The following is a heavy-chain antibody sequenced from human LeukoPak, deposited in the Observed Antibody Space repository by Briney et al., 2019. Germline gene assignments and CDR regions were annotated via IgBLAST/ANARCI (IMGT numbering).Heavy chain of an antibody. J-gene: IGHJ4*02. V-gene: IGHV3-21*04. CDR1: GFTFSSYS. Sequence: GGSLRLSCAASGFTFSSYSMNWVRQAPGKGLEWVSSISSSSSYIYYADSVKGRFTISRDNAKNTLFLQMNSLRAEDTAVYYCAKEGYCSGGSCYSYFDYWGQGTLVTVSS. D-gene: IGHD2-15*01. CDR3: AKEGYCSGGSCYSYFDY. CDR2: ISSSSSYI.